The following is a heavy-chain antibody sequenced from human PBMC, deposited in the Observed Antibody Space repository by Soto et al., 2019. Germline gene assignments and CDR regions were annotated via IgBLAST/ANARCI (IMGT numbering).Heavy chain of an antibody. Sequence: QVQLVQSGAEVKKPGSSVKVSCKASGGTFSSYTISWVRQAPGQGLEWMGRIIPILGIANYAQKFQGRVTITADKATSPAYMELSSLRSEDTAVYYCARGKEVDGMDVWGQGTTVTVSS. J-gene: IGHJ6*02. CDR1: GGTFSSYT. V-gene: IGHV1-69*02. CDR3: ARGKEVDGMDV. CDR2: IIPILGIA.